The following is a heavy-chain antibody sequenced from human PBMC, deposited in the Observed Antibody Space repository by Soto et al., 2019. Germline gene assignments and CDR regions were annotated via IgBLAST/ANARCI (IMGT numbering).Heavy chain of an antibody. CDR1: GFIFNEYG. D-gene: IGHD2-15*01. Sequence: QVQLVESGGGVVQPGRSLRLSCAASGFIFNEYGMHWVRQAPGKGLEWVAVIWYDGSNKYYADSVKGRFTFSRDNSKNTMSLQMNSLRVADTAVYYCARWGCSGSNCNLNQRSFDLWGQGTPVTVSS. CDR3: ARWGCSGSNCNLNQRSFDL. V-gene: IGHV3-33*03. CDR2: IWYDGSNK. J-gene: IGHJ4*02.